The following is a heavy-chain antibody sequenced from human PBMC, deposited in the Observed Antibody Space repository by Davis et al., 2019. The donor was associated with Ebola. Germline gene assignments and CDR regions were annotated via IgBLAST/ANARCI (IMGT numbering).Heavy chain of an antibody. CDR2: INTKTGHP. Sequence: ASVKVSCKASGYAFPSYAINWVRQAPGQGLEWMGWINTKTGHPTYAQGFTGRFVFSLDTSVSTAYLQISSLKAEDTAVYYCARDQIAAAEYYYYGMDVWGQGTTVTVSS. J-gene: IGHJ6*02. V-gene: IGHV7-4-1*02. CDR3: ARDQIAAAEYYYYGMDV. D-gene: IGHD6-13*01. CDR1: GYAFPSYA.